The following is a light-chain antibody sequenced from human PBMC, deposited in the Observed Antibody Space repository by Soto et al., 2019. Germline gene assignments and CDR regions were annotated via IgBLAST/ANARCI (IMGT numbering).Light chain of an antibody. Sequence: EIVMTQSPATLSVSPGERATLSCRASQSVSSNLAWYQQKPGQAPRLLIYGASTRATGSPARFSGSGSGTEFTLTISRLQSEDFAVYYCQQYNDWPPNTFGQGTRLEIK. J-gene: IGKJ5*01. CDR2: GAS. CDR1: QSVSSN. V-gene: IGKV3-15*01. CDR3: QQYNDWPPNT.